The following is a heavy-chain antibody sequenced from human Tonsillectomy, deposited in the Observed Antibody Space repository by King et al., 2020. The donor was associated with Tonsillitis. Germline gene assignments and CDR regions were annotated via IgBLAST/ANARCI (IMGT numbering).Heavy chain of an antibody. CDR2: IYTSGST. CDR1: GGSISSYY. CDR3: ASIGRITGTTLTYYYYGMDV. D-gene: IGHD1-7*01. Sequence: LQLQESGPGLVKPSETLSLTCTVSGGSISSYYWSWIRQPAGKGLEWIGRIYTSGSTNYNPSLKSRGTMSVDTSKNQFSLKLSSLTAADTAVYYCASIGRITGTTLTYYYYGMDVWGQGTTVTVSS. J-gene: IGHJ6*02. V-gene: IGHV4-4*07.